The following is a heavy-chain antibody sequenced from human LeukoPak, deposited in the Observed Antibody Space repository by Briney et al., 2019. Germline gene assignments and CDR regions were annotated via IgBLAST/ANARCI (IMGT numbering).Heavy chain of an antibody. V-gene: IGHV1-69*06. CDR1: GGTFSSYA. J-gene: IGHJ6*04. CDR3: ARDGGSSWKWSYGMDV. Sequence: GASVKVSCKASGGTFSSYAIGWVRQAPGQGLEWMGGIIPIFGTANYAQKFQGRVTITADKSTSTAYMELSSLRSEDTAVYYCARDGGSSWKWSYGMDVWGKGTTVTVSS. D-gene: IGHD6-13*01. CDR2: IIPIFGTA.